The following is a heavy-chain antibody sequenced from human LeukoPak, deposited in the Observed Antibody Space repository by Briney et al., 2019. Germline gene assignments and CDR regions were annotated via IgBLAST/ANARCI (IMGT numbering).Heavy chain of an antibody. CDR3: AREVDYGDYYFDY. J-gene: IGHJ4*02. CDR1: GFTVSSNY. D-gene: IGHD4-17*01. Sequence: GGSLRLSCAASGFTVSSNYMSWVRQAPGKGLEWVSVIYSGGSTYYADSVKGRFTISRDNSKNTLYLQMNSLRAEDTAMYYCAREVDYGDYYFDYWGQGTLVTVSS. CDR2: IYSGGST. V-gene: IGHV3-53*01.